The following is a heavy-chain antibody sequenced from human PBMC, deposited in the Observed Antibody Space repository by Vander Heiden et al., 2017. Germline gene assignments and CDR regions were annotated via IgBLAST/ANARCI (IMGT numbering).Heavy chain of an antibody. CDR1: GFNFGNYG. J-gene: IGHJ4*02. D-gene: IGHD3-10*01. CDR3: ARYRVTILGVIDY. V-gene: IGHV3-9*01. CDR2: ITWNSDSV. Sequence: EVQLVESGGGLVQPGRSLTLSCAASGFNFGNYGMHWVRQVPGKGLEWVSGITWNSDSVDYADSVKGRFTISRDNAKNSLYLQMNSLRPEDTAFYYCARYRVTILGVIDYWGQGTLVTVSS.